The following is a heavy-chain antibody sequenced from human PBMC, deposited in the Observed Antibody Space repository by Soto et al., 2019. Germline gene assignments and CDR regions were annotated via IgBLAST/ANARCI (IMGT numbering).Heavy chain of an antibody. CDR3: AMLGGWSGGSNDMDV. CDR2: IRRKANSYTT. CDR1: GLIFSDYH. D-gene: IGHD6-19*01. V-gene: IGHV3-72*01. J-gene: IGHJ6*02. Sequence: EVQFVESGGGLVQPGGSLRLSCAASGLIFSDYHMDWVRQAPGKGLEWVGRIRRKANSYTTEYAASVKGRYTISRDDSKISLYLQMNSLKTEDTAVYYCAMLGGWSGGSNDMDVWGQGTTVTVSS.